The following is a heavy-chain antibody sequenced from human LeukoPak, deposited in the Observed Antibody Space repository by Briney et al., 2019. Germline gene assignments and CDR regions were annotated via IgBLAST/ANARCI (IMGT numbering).Heavy chain of an antibody. CDR2: ISAYNGNT. J-gene: IGHJ4*02. CDR1: GYTFTSYG. D-gene: IGHD3-22*01. CDR3: ARDTYYYESSGYYYKVSLDY. Sequence: ASVKVSCKASGYTFTSYGISWVRQAPGQGLEWMGWISAYNGNTNYAQKLQGRVTMTTDTSTSTAYMELRSLRSDDTAVYYCARDTYYYESSGYYYKVSLDYWGQGTLVTVSS. V-gene: IGHV1-18*01.